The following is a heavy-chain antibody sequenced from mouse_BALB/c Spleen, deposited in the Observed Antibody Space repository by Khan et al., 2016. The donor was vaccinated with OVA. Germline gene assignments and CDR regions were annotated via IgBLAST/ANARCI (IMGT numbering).Heavy chain of an antibody. J-gene: IGHJ4*01. CDR2: IWSDGIT. V-gene: IGHV2-6*02. CDR1: GFSLTTYG. Sequence: QVQLKESGPGLVAPSQSLSITCTVSGFSLTTYGVHWVRQPPGKGLEWLVVIWSDGITTYNSALKSRLSISKDNSKSQVFLKMNSLQTDDTAMDYCARGGFYAMDYWGQGTSVTVSS. CDR3: ARGGFYAMDY.